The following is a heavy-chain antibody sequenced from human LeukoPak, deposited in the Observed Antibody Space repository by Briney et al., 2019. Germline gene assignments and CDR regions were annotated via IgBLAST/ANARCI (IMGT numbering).Heavy chain of an antibody. CDR2: IIDIGAT. D-gene: IGHD2-15*01. Sequence: GGSLRLSCAASGFTFSSYAMTWVRQAPGKGLEWVSTIIDIGATYYADSVKGLFTISRDISKNTVYLQMNSLRAEDTAVYYCAKDYGNCSAGRCYSVPGDYWGQGTLVTLSS. CDR3: AKDYGNCSAGRCYSVPGDY. CDR1: GFTFSSYA. J-gene: IGHJ4*02. V-gene: IGHV3-23*01.